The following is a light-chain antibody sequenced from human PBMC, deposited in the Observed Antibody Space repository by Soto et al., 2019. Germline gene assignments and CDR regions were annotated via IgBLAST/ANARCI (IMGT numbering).Light chain of an antibody. V-gene: IGKV1-5*01. CDR3: QKYNSYLVT. CDR1: QSISSW. Sequence: DIQMTQSPSTLSASVGDRVTITCRASQSISSWLAWYQQKPGKAPKLLIYDASSLESGVPSRFSGSGSGTEFTLTIRSLQPDDVETYYCQKYNSYLVTFGQGTKLEIK. J-gene: IGKJ2*01. CDR2: DAS.